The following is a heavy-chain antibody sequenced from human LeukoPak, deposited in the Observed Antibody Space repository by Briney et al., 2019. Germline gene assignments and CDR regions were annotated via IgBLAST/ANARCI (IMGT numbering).Heavy chain of an antibody. D-gene: IGHD3-22*01. J-gene: IGHJ5*01. CDR1: GFTFSSSA. V-gene: IGHV3-23*01. CDR3: ARGVAIRGYYDTSGYYSDS. Sequence: AGGSLRLSCAASGFTFSSSAMTWVRRAPGKGLEWVSTLSASGGSTYSADSVKGRFTISRDNSKNTLYLQMNSLRAEDTAVYYCARGVAIRGYYDTSGYYSDSWGQGTLVTVSS. CDR2: LSASGGST.